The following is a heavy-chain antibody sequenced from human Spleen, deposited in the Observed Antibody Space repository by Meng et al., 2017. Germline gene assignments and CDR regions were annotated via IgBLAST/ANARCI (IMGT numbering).Heavy chain of an antibody. V-gene: IGHV4-34*01. CDR1: GSSFSDFF. CDR2: INHSGTT. CDR3: ARGVRTIMANWFDP. Sequence: QVQPPQWGAGLLKPSQTLSLPCAVYGSSFSDFFWSWIRQPPGKGLEWIGEINHSGTTNYSPSLKSRVTSSVDTAKNQFSLSLTSVTAADTAVYYCARGVRTIMANWFDPWGQGSLVTVSS. D-gene: IGHD1-1*01. J-gene: IGHJ5*02.